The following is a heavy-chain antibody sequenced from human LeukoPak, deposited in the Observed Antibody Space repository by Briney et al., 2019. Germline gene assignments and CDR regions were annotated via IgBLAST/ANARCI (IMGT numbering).Heavy chain of an antibody. Sequence: NPSETLSLTCTGSGGSISSGDYYWSWIRQPPGKGLEWIGYIYYSGSTNYNPSLKSRVTISVDTSKNQFSLKLSSVTAADTAVYYCASYSYYYDSSGYFDYWGQGTLVTVSS. CDR2: IYYSGST. V-gene: IGHV4-61*08. D-gene: IGHD3-22*01. CDR3: ASYSYYYDSSGYFDY. J-gene: IGHJ4*02. CDR1: GGSISSGDYY.